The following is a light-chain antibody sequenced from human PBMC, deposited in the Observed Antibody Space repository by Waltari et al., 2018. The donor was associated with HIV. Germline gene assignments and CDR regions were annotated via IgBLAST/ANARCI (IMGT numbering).Light chain of an antibody. V-gene: IGLV1-47*01. J-gene: IGLJ3*02. CDR3: ATWADILSAWV. Sequence: QSVLTQPPSMSGPPGQRGTIFCSGGNSNAEFSSASWSKRVPGAAPKLLKFANEQRPLGVPDRFSGSKSGSSASLAIIGLRSEDEADYYCATWADILSAWVFGGGTRVTVL. CDR2: ANE. CDR1: NSNAEFSS.